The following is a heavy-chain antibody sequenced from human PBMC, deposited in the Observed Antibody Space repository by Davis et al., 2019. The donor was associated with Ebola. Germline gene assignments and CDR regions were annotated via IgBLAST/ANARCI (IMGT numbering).Heavy chain of an antibody. V-gene: IGHV1-2*04. J-gene: IGHJ4*02. CDR2: IDPNFGGT. CDR1: GFTFTGYY. Sequence: ASVKVSCKASGFTFTGYYLHWVRQAPGQGLEWMGWIDPNFGGTNYAQKFKGWVTMTRDTSISTAFMEMSRLKHDDTAVYFCARAATPHRSDIVVLPTPIYYFDYWGQGTLVTVSS. CDR3: ARAATPHRSDIVVLPTPIYYFDY. D-gene: IGHD2-2*01.